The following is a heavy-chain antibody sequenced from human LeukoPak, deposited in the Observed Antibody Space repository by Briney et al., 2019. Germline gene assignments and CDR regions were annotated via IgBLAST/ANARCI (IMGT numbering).Heavy chain of an antibody. J-gene: IGHJ5*02. CDR1: GFTFSSYG. V-gene: IGHV3-30*18. Sequence: PGGSLRLSCAASGFTFSSYGMHWVRQAPGKGLEWVAAISYDGSNKYYADSVKGRFTISRDNSKNTLYLQMNSLRAEDTAVYYCAKGLAAHQYSAFDPWGQGTLVTVSS. CDR2: ISYDGSNK. D-gene: IGHD6-6*01. CDR3: AKGLAAHQYSAFDP.